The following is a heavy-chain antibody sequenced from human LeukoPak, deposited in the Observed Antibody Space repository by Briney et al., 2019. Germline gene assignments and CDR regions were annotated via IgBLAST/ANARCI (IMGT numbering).Heavy chain of an antibody. V-gene: IGHV1-69*05. CDR1: GGTFSSYA. CDR2: IIPIFGTA. CDR3: ARERDSGSYWDYYYYMDV. D-gene: IGHD1-26*01. Sequence: ASVKVSCKASGGTFSSYAISWVRQAPGQGLEWMGRIIPIFGTANYAQKFQGRVTITTDESTSTAYTELSSLRSEDTAVYYCARERDSGSYWDYYYYMDVWGKGTTVTVSS. J-gene: IGHJ6*03.